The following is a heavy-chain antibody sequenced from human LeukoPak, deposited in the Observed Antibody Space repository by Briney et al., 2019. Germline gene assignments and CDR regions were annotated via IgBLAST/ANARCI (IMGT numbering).Heavy chain of an antibody. D-gene: IGHD3-22*01. CDR2: IYYTGST. Sequence: SETLSLTCTVSGGSIRITSYYWGGVRQPPGKGLECIGSIYYTGSTSYTPSLKSRVNISVDKSKNQFSLKLSSMTAAHTAVYYCPYDSSGYYYGVGDYWGQGTLVTVSS. J-gene: IGHJ4*02. CDR3: PYDSSGYYYGVGDY. V-gene: IGHV4-39*01. CDR1: GGSIRITSYY.